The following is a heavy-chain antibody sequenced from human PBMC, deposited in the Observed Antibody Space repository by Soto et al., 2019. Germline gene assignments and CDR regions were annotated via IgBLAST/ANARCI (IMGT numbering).Heavy chain of an antibody. CDR3: AGDITMVRGVTSGGFDP. J-gene: IGHJ5*02. CDR2: IYYSGST. D-gene: IGHD3-10*01. Sequence: QVQLQESGPGLVKPSQTLSLTCTVSGGSISSGGYYWSWIRQHPGKGLEWIGYIYYSGSTYYNPSLKSRVTISVDTSKNQFSLKLSSVTAADTAVYYCAGDITMVRGVTSGGFDPWGQGTLVTVSS. V-gene: IGHV4-31*03. CDR1: GGSISSGGYY.